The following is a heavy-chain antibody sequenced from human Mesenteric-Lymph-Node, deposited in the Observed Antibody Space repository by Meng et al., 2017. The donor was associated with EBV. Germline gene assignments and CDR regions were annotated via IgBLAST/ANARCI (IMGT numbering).Heavy chain of an antibody. V-gene: IGHV4-4*02. CDR2: ISHSGTT. Sequence: VQLQGSGPGLVKPSGTLSLPCAVSGGSISSSNWWSWVRQPPGKGLEWIGEISHSGTTYYNPSLKSRVTISVDRAKNQFSLKLSSVTAADTAVYYCARNSSVRGDDAFDIWGQGTMVTVSS. D-gene: IGHD3-10*01. CDR3: ARNSSVRGDDAFDI. CDR1: GGSISSSNW. J-gene: IGHJ3*02.